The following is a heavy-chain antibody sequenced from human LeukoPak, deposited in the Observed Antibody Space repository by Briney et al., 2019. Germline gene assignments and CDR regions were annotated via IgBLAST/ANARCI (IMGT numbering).Heavy chain of an antibody. D-gene: IGHD3-10*01. V-gene: IGHV1-2*02. Sequence: ASVKVSCKASGYTFTGHYMHWVRQAPGQGLEWMGWINPNSGVTHFAQKFQGRVTMTRDTSISTASMELSSLKSVDTAVYFCARGPDGAGDSWYFEYWGQGTLVTVSS. J-gene: IGHJ4*02. CDR1: GYTFTGHY. CDR2: INPNSGVT. CDR3: ARGPDGAGDSWYFEY.